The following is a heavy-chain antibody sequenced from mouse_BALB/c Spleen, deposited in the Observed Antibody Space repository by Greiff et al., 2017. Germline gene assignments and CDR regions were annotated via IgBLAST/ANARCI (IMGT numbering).Heavy chain of an antibody. Sequence: VKVVESGPGLVAPSQSLSITCTVSGFSLTSYGVHWVRQPPGKGLEWLGVIWAGGSTNYNSALMSRLSISKDNSKSQVFLKMNSLQTDDTAMYYCARDLNYYGSSYDWFAYWGQGTLVTVSA. D-gene: IGHD1-1*01. J-gene: IGHJ3*01. CDR2: IWAGGST. CDR3: ARDLNYYGSSYDWFAY. V-gene: IGHV2-9*02. CDR1: GFSLTSYG.